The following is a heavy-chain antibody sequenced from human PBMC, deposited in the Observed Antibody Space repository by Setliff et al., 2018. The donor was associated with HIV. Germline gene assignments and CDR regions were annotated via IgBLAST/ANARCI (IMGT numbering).Heavy chain of an antibody. J-gene: IGHJ4*02. Sequence: GGSLRLSCAASGFTFSSYWMSWARQAPGKGLEWVASIKEDGSEKYYVGSVKGRFTISRDNAKNTLYLQMNSLRAEDTAVYYCARPNYYDSSGSFDYWGQGTLVTVSS. CDR1: GFTFSSYW. CDR2: IKEDGSEK. V-gene: IGHV3-7*01. CDR3: ARPNYYDSSGSFDY. D-gene: IGHD3-22*01.